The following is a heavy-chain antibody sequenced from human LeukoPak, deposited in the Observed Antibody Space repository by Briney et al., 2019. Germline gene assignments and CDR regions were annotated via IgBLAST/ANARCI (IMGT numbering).Heavy chain of an antibody. CDR3: ARSGQLVFHWGDY. Sequence: GGSLRLSCAASGSTFSSYSMNWVRQAPGKGLEWVSSISSSSSYIYYADSVKGRFTISRDNAKNSLYLQMNSLRAEDTAVYYCARSGQLVFHWGDYWGQGTLVTVSS. V-gene: IGHV3-21*01. D-gene: IGHD6-13*01. CDR1: GSTFSSYS. CDR2: ISSSSSYI. J-gene: IGHJ4*02.